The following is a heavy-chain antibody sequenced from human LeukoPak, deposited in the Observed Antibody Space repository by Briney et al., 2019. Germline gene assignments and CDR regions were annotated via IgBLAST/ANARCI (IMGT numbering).Heavy chain of an antibody. J-gene: IGHJ4*02. V-gene: IGHV5-51*01. CDR2: IYPGDSDT. CDR1: GYSFTSYW. Sequence: GESLKISCKGSGYSFTSYWIGCVRQMPGKGLEWMGIIYPGDSDTRYSPSFQGQVTISADKYISTAYLQWSSMKASATAMYYCARHDVEMATPDYWGQGPLVTVSS. CDR3: ARHDVEMATPDY. D-gene: IGHD5-24*01.